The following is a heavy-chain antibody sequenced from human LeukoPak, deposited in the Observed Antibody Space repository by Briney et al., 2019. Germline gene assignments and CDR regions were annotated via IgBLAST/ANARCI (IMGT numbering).Heavy chain of an antibody. CDR1: GFTFSSYG. CDR3: AREKYYYDSSGYSSDY. V-gene: IGHV3-33*01. Sequence: GGSMRLSFGASGFTFSSYGMHWVRQAPGKGLEWVAVIWYDGSNKYYADSVKGRFTISRDNSKNTLYLQMNSLRAEDTAVYYCAREKYYYDSSGYSSDYWGQGTLVTVSS. D-gene: IGHD3-22*01. J-gene: IGHJ4*02. CDR2: IWYDGSNK.